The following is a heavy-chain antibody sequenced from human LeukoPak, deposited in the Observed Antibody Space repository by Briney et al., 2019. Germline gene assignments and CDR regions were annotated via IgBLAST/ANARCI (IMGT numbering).Heavy chain of an antibody. D-gene: IGHD3-16*02. CDR1: GYTFTSYG. V-gene: IGHV1-18*01. CDR2: ISAYNGNT. J-gene: IGHJ4*02. Sequence: ASVKVSCKASGYTFTSYGISWMRQAPGQGLEWMGWISAYNGNTNYAQKLQGRVTMTTDTSTSTAYMELRSLRSDDTAVYYCARDGAPYDYVWGSYRYPDYFDYWGQGTLVTVSS. CDR3: ARDGAPYDYVWGSYRYPDYFDY.